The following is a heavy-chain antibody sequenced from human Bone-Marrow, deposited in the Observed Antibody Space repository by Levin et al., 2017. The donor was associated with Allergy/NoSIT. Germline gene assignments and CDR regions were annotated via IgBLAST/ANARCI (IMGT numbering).Heavy chain of an antibody. CDR3: VRDAGWELITWFDH. V-gene: IGHV1-69*06. J-gene: IGHJ5*02. CDR1: GGTFSSSA. CDR2: IIPLFNTV. Sequence: SVKVSCKASGGTFSSSAISWVRQAPGQGLEWLGGIIPLFNTVNYAQKFQGRVTITADKSTGTAYMELNSLRYDDTAVYYCVRDAGWELITWFDHWGQGTLVTVSS. D-gene: IGHD4-23*01.